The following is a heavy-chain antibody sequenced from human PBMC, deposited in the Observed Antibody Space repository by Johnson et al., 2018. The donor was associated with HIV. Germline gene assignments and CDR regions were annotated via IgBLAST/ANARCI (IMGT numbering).Heavy chain of an antibody. CDR3: VRDPHSSGWVDAFDI. CDR2: IWYDGSNK. Sequence: QVQLVESGGGVVQPGRSLRLSCAASGFTFSSYAMHWVRQAPGKGLEWVALIWYDGSNKYYADSVKGRFTISRDNSRNTLYLQMNSLRVEDTAVYYCVRDPHSSGWVDAFDIWGQGTMVTVSS. D-gene: IGHD6-19*01. CDR1: GFTFSSYA. J-gene: IGHJ3*02. V-gene: IGHV3-33*01.